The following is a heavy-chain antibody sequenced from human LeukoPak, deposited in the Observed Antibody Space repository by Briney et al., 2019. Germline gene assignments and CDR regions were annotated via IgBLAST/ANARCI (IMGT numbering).Heavy chain of an antibody. CDR1: GFTFSSYA. J-gene: IGHJ4*02. D-gene: IGHD3-22*01. Sequence: GGSLRLSCAASGFTFSSYAMHWVRQAPGKGLEWVAVISYDGSNKYYADSVKGRFTISRDNSKNTLYLQMNSPRAEDTAVYYCARAYDSSGYYVYWGQGTLVTVSS. V-gene: IGHV3-30-3*01. CDR3: ARAYDSSGYYVY. CDR2: ISYDGSNK.